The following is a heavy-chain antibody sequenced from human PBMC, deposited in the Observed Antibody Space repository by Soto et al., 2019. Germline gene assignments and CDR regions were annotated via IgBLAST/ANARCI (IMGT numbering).Heavy chain of an antibody. V-gene: IGHV3-23*01. CDR2: IRGSGSST. D-gene: IGHD1-1*01. J-gene: IGHJ5*02. Sequence: PGGSLRLSCAASGFTFSSYAMSWVRQAPGKGLEWVSSIRGSGSSTYYADSVKGRFTISRDNSKNTLYLQMNGLRVEDTAIYYWSKSGTGSIDWFDPWGQGTLVTVSS. CDR1: GFTFSSYA. CDR3: SKSGTGSIDWFDP.